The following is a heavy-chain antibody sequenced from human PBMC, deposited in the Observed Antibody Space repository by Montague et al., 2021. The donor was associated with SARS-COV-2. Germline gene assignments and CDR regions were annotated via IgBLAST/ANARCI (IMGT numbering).Heavy chain of an antibody. V-gene: IGHV3-23*01. D-gene: IGHD2-2*01. CDR1: GFTFSSYA. Sequence: SLRLSCAASGFTFSSYAMSWVRQAPGKGLEWVSAISGSGGSTYYADSVKGRFTISRDNSKNMLYLQMNSLRAEDTAVYYCAKGIVVVPAAVTFDYWGQGTLVTVSS. CDR3: AKGIVVVPAAVTFDY. CDR2: ISGSGGST. J-gene: IGHJ4*02.